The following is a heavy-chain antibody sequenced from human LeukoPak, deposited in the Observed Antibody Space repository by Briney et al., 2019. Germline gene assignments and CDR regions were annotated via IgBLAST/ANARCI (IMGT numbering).Heavy chain of an antibody. V-gene: IGHV1-18*01. CDR2: ISAYNGNT. CDR3: ARALQGNYDSSSYYPSVDY. J-gene: IGHJ4*02. D-gene: IGHD3-22*01. Sequence: GASVKVSCKASGYTFTSYGISWVRQAPGQGLEWMGWISAYNGNTNYAQKLQGRVTMTTDTSTSTAYMELRSLRSDDTAVYYCARALQGNYDSSSYYPSVDYWGQGTLVTVSS. CDR1: GYTFTSYG.